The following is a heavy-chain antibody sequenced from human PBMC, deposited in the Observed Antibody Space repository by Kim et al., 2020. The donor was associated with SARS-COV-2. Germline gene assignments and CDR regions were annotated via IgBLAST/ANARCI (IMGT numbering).Heavy chain of an antibody. J-gene: IGHJ4*02. D-gene: IGHD2-21*01. Sequence: YNPALKSRVTISVDTSKNQFSLKLSSVTAADTAVYYCARSDWGTGYFDYWGQGTLVTVSS. CDR3: ARSDWGTGYFDY. V-gene: IGHV4-59*01.